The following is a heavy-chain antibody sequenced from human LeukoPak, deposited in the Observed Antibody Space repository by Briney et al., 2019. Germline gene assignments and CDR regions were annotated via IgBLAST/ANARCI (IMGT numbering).Heavy chain of an antibody. Sequence: SQTLSLTCAISGDSVSSNSAAWNWIRQSPSRGLEWLGRTYYRSKWYNDYAVSVKSRITINPDTSKNQFSLQLNSVTPEDTAVYYCARDLYDILTGYPYYFDYWGQGTLVTVSS. J-gene: IGHJ4*02. D-gene: IGHD3-9*01. V-gene: IGHV6-1*01. CDR3: ARDLYDILTGYPYYFDY. CDR1: GDSVSSNSAA. CDR2: TYYRSKWYN.